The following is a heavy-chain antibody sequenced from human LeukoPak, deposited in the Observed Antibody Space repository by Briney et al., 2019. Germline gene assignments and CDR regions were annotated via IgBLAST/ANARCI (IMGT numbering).Heavy chain of an antibody. Sequence: PGGSLRLSCAASGFTFSVAAMNWVRQAPGKGLEWVSYISSTGSNIYYADSVKGRFTISRDNAKNSLYLLMNSLRTEDTAVYYCAATYYYDGSGDYWGQGTLVTVSS. CDR3: AATYYYDGSGDY. D-gene: IGHD3-22*01. CDR1: GFTFSVAA. V-gene: IGHV3-48*03. CDR2: ISSTGSNI. J-gene: IGHJ4*02.